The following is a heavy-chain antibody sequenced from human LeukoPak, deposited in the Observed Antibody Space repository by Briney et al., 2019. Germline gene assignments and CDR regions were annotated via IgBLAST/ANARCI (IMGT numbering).Heavy chain of an antibody. Sequence: GGSLTLSCAASGFTFSSYWMSWVRQAPGKGLEWVANIKQDGSETYYMDSVKGRFTISRDNAKNSLYLQMNSLRVEDTAVYYCARVSGLDYWGQGTLVTVSS. CDR3: ARVSGLDY. CDR1: GFTFSSYW. J-gene: IGHJ4*02. V-gene: IGHV3-7*01. CDR2: IKQDGSET.